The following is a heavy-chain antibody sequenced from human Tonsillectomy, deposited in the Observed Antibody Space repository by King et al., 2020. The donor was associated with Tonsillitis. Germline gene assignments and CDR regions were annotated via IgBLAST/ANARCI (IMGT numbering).Heavy chain of an antibody. J-gene: IGHJ6*02. V-gene: IGHV3-9*01. CDR2: IIWNSVSI. CDR3: AKDIGDIVVVPAAISYYYYGMDV. CDR1: GFTFDDYA. Sequence: VQLVESGGGLLQPGRSLRLSCAASGFTFDDYARHWVRQAPGKGLEWVSVIIWNSVSIVYAVFVKGRVTISRENDKNSLYLQMNSLRAEDTALYYCAKDIGDIVVVPAAISYYYYGMDVWGQGTTVTVSS. D-gene: IGHD2-2*02.